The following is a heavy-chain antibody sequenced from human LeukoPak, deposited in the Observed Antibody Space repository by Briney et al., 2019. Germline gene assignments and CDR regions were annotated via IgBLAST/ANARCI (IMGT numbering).Heavy chain of an antibody. D-gene: IGHD4-17*01. CDR1: GYTFTGYY. CDR2: INPNSGGT. V-gene: IGHV1-2*06. J-gene: IGHJ3*02. CDR3: ARGFQNFGNLPYLDYGDYDGDAFDI. Sequence: ASVKVSCKASGYTFTGYYMHWVRQAPGQGLEWMGRINPNSGGTNYAQKFQGRVTMTRDTSISTAYMELSRLRSDDTAVYYCARGFQNFGNLPYLDYGDYDGDAFDIWGQGTMVTVSS.